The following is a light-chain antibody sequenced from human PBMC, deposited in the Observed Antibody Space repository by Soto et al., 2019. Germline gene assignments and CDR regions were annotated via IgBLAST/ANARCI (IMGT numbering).Light chain of an antibody. CDR2: AAS. Sequence: DIQMTQSPSSLSESVGDKVTITCRASQSISSYLNWYHQKPGKAPKLLIYAASSLQSGVPSRFSGSGSGTDFTLTISSLQPEDFATYYCQQSYSTPQTFGPGTKVDIK. J-gene: IGKJ3*01. CDR1: QSISSY. CDR3: QQSYSTPQT. V-gene: IGKV1-39*01.